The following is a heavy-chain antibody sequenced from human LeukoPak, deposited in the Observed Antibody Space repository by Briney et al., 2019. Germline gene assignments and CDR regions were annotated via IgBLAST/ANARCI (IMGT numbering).Heavy chain of an antibody. V-gene: IGHV1-69*06. CDR3: ARDLWSAYTAVAHDAFDI. CDR2: IIPIFDTT. D-gene: IGHD6-19*01. CDR1: GYTFTRYY. Sequence: GASVKVSCKASGYTFTRYYVNWVRQAPGQGLEWMGGIIPIFDTTNYAQKFQGRVTITADKSTSTAYMELSSLRSEDTAVYYCARDLWSAYTAVAHDAFDIWGQGTMVTVSS. J-gene: IGHJ3*02.